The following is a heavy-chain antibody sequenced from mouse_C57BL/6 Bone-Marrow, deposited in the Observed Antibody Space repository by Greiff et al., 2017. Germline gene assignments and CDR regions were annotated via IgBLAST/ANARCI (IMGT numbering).Heavy chain of an antibody. CDR1: GYTFTSYW. CDR3: ARDPPYYYGSSPLAY. J-gene: IGHJ3*01. V-gene: IGHV1-64*01. Sequence: QVQLQQPGAELVKPGASVKLSCKASGYTFTSYWMHWVKQRPGQGLEWIGMIHPNSGSTNYNEKFKSKATLTVDKSASTAYMQLSSLTSEDAAVYYCARDPPYYYGSSPLAYWGQGTLVTVSA. D-gene: IGHD1-1*01. CDR2: IHPNSGST.